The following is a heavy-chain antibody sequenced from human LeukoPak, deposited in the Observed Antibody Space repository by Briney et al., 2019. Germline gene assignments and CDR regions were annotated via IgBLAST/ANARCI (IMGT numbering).Heavy chain of an antibody. Sequence: GGSLRLSCAASGFTFSGYAMSWVRQAPGKGLEWVSIVSGSGGSTHYADSVEGRFTISRDNSKNTLSLQMNSLRAEDTALYYCARERWSTTAFDYWGQGTLVTVSS. CDR2: VSGSGGST. CDR1: GFTFSGYA. D-gene: IGHD4-23*01. J-gene: IGHJ4*02. V-gene: IGHV3-23*01. CDR3: ARERWSTTAFDY.